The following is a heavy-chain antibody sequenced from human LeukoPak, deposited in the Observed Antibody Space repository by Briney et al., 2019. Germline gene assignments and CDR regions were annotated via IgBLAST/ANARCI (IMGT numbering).Heavy chain of an antibody. V-gene: IGHV3-11*04. D-gene: IGHD1-1*01. Sequence: GGSLRLSCAASGFTFSDYYMSWIRQAPGKGLEWVSYISSSGSTIYYADSVKGRFTISRDNSKNTLYLQMGSLRAEDMAVYYCAREGTEGGFDYWGQGTLVTVSS. CDR3: AREGTEGGFDY. CDR1: GFTFSDYY. J-gene: IGHJ4*02. CDR2: ISSSGSTI.